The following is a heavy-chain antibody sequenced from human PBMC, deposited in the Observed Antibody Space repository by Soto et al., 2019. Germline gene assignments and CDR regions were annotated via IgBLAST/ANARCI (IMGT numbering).Heavy chain of an antibody. CDR3: ERRHAPRYSSGNNYFDF. CDR1: GGSISEKY. V-gene: IGHV4-4*08. J-gene: IGHJ4*02. D-gene: IGHD2-8*02. Sequence: ASETLCLTCIVSGGSISEKYWNWVRQPPGKGLEWIGLIFANGHTDYNPSLKSRVTISVDASKNQFSLSLTSVTAADTALYYCERRHAPRYSSGNNYFDFWGQGTLVTVSS. CDR2: IFANGHT.